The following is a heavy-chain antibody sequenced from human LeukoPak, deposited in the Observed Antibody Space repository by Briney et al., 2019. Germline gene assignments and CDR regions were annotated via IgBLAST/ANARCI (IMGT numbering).Heavy chain of an antibody. CDR2: ISGGGGST. J-gene: IGHJ6*03. CDR1: EFTFSTYG. Sequence: LPGGSLRLSCAASEFTFSTYGMSWVRQAPGKGLEWVSGISGGGGSTYYADSVKGRFTISRDNSKNTLYLQMNSLTAEDTAVYYCAKAARLKLYYYYMDGWGKGTTVTFSS. V-gene: IGHV3-23*01. CDR3: AKAARLKLYYYYMDG.